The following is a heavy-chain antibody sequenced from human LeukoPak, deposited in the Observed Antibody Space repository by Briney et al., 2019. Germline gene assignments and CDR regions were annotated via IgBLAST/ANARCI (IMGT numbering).Heavy chain of an antibody. CDR1: GYTFTSYD. D-gene: IGHD3-10*01. Sequence: GASVKVSCKASGYTFTSYDINWVRQATGQGLEWMGWMNPNSGNTGYAQKFQGRVTMTRNTSISTAYMELSSLRSEDTAVYYCARVRLLFATYYYGMDVWGQGTTVTVSS. CDR3: ARVRLLFATYYYGMDV. V-gene: IGHV1-8*01. CDR2: MNPNSGNT. J-gene: IGHJ6*02.